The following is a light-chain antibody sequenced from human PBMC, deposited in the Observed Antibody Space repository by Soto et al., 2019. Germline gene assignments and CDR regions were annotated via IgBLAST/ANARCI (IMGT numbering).Light chain of an antibody. J-gene: IGLJ1*01. CDR2: EVS. CDR3: SSYAGSNNPFL. Sequence: QSALTQPPSASGSPGQSVTISCTGTSSDVGGYNYVSWYQQHPGKAPKLMIYEVSKRPSGVPDRFSGSKSGNTASLTVSGLQSEDEADYYCSSYAGSNNPFLFGTGTSSPS. CDR1: SSDVGGYNY. V-gene: IGLV2-8*01.